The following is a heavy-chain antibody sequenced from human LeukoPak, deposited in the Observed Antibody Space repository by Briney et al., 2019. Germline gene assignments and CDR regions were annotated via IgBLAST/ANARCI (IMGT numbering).Heavy chain of an antibody. CDR1: GGTFSSYA. J-gene: IGHJ4*02. D-gene: IGHD2-21*02. CDR3: ATRYLAYCGGDCYSRGYYFDY. V-gene: IGHV1-69*04. Sequence: WASVKVSCKASGGTFSSYAISWVRQAPGQGLEWMGRIIPILGIANYAQKFQGRVTITADKSTSTAYMELSSLRSEDTAVYYCATRYLAYCGGDCYSRGYYFDYWGQGTLVTVSS. CDR2: IIPILGIA.